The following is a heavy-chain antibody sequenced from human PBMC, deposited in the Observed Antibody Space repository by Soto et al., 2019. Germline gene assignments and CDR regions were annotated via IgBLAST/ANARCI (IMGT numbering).Heavy chain of an antibody. J-gene: IGHJ6*02. V-gene: IGHV4-34*01. CDR1: GGSFSGYY. CDR2: INHSGST. Sequence: PSETLSLTCAVYGGSFSGYYWSWIRQPPGKGLERIGEINHSGSTNYNPSLKSRVTISVDTSKNQFSLKLSSVTAADTAVYYCARAFNLYCSSTSCYRRGYGMDVWGQGTTVTVSS. D-gene: IGHD2-2*01. CDR3: ARAFNLYCSSTSCYRRGYGMDV.